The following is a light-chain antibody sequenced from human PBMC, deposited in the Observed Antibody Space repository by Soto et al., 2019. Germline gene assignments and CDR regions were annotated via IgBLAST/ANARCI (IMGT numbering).Light chain of an antibody. CDR3: QPYDRSLSGSAV. CDR2: GNN. V-gene: IGLV1-40*01. CDR1: SSNIGAGFD. Sequence: QSVLTQPPSVSGAPGQRVTISCTGSSSNIGAGFDVHWYQQLPGTAPKLLIYGNNNRPSGVPDRFSGSKSGTSASLAITGLQAEDEADYYCQPYDRSLSGSAVFGGGTQLTVL. J-gene: IGLJ7*01.